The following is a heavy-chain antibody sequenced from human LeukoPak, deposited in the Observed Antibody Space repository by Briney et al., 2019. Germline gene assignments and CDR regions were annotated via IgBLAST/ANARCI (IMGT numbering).Heavy chain of an antibody. CDR1: GGTFSSYA. J-gene: IGHJ4*02. V-gene: IGHV1-18*01. D-gene: IGHD3-10*01. Sequence: ASVKVSCKASGGTFSSYAISWVRQAPGQGLEWMGWIAPYNGNTKYTQNLQGRVTLTTDISTSTAYMELRSLRSDDTAVYYCARTVIAAIRGVTPPGYWGQGTLVTVSS. CDR3: ARTVIAAIRGVTPPGY. CDR2: IAPYNGNT.